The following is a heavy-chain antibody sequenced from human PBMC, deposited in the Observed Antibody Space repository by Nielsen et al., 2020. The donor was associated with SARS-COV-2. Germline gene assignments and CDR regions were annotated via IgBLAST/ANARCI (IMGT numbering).Heavy chain of an antibody. J-gene: IGHJ4*02. CDR2: IYYSGST. Sequence: SETLSLTCTVSGGSISSGGYYWSWIRQHPGKGLEWIGYIYYSGSTYYNPSLKSRVTISVDTSKNQFSLKLSSVTAADTAVYYCVGFYGYPDEFNDYWGQGTLVTVSS. V-gene: IGHV4-31*03. CDR3: VGFYGYPDEFNDY. CDR1: GGSISSGGYY. D-gene: IGHD5-24*01.